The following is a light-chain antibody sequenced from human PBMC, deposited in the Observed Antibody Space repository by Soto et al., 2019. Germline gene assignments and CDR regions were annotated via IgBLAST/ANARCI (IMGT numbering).Light chain of an antibody. V-gene: IGKV1-5*01. CDR3: QQYNSYSRT. CDR1: QSINAW. CDR2: DAS. Sequence: DIQMTQSPSTLSASVGDRVTITCRASQSINAWLAWYQQRPGQAPKLLIYDASSVQSGVPSRFSGSGSGTEFTLTISSLQPDDFATYYCQQYNSYSRTFGQGTKVDIK. J-gene: IGKJ1*01.